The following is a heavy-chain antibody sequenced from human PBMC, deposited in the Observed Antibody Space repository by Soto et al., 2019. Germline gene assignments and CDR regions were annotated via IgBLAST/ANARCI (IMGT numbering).Heavy chain of an antibody. CDR1: GYTFTSYY. Sequence: ASVKVSCKASGYTFTSYYMHWVRQAPGQGLEWMGIINPSGGSTSYAQKFQGRVTMTRDTSTSTAYMELSSLRSEDTAVYYCARAVLRYFDWFGDAFDIWGQGTMVTVSS. V-gene: IGHV1-46*03. CDR2: INPSGGST. D-gene: IGHD3-9*01. J-gene: IGHJ3*02. CDR3: ARAVLRYFDWFGDAFDI.